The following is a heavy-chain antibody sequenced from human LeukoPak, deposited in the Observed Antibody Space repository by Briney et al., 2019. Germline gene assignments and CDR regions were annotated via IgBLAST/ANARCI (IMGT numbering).Heavy chain of an antibody. V-gene: IGHV1-2*02. D-gene: IGHD5-24*01. CDR3: ARDFEEMATIPTLASFDL. CDR1: GYTFTGYY. CDR2: INPNSGGT. Sequence: AASVKVSCKASGYTFTGYYMHWVRQAPGQGLEWMGWINPNSGGTNYAQKLQGRVTMTRDTSISTAYMELSRLRSDDTAVYYCARDFEEMATIPTLASFDLWGQGPMVPVPS. J-gene: IGHJ3*01.